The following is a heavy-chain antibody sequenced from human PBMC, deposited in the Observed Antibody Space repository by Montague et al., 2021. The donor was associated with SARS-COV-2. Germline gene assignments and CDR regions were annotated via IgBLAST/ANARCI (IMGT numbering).Heavy chain of an antibody. V-gene: IGHV4-59*01. CDR2: TYYTGTS. CDR1: GASISSYY. CDR3: ASLDPNWFDP. J-gene: IGHJ5*02. Sequence: SETLSLTCNVSGASISSYYWSWIRQPPGRGLEWIGYTYYTGTSRSNPSLQSRVTMSVDTSKTQFSLTVMSVTAADTAVYCCASLDPNWFDPWGQGTLVTVSS.